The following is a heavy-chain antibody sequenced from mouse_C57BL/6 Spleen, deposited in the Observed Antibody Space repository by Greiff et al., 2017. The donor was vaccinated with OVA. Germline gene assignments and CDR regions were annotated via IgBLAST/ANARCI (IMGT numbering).Heavy chain of an antibody. CDR1: GYTFTDYE. J-gene: IGHJ3*01. CDR2: IDPETGGT. V-gene: IGHV1-15*01. D-gene: IGHD1-1*01. CDR3: TRSHGSSPAWFAY. Sequence: QVQLQQSGAELVRPGASVTLSCKASGYTFTDYEMHWVKQTPVHGLEWIGAIDPETGGTAYNQKFKGKAILTADKSSSTAYMELRSLTSEDSAVYYCTRSHGSSPAWFAYWGQGTLVTVSA.